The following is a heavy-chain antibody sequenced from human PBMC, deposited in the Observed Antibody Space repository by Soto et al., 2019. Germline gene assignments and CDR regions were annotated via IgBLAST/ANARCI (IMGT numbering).Heavy chain of an antibody. J-gene: IGHJ5*02. D-gene: IGHD5-18*01. V-gene: IGHV1-69*13. CDR3: ARGPRYSYAYNWFDP. CDR1: GGTFSDYA. CDR2: IIPAFGSA. Sequence: SVKVSCKASGGTFSDYAISWVRQAPGQGLEWMGGIIPAFGSANYAQKFQGRVTITADESATTAYMELSSLRSEDTAVYYCARGPRYSYAYNWFDPWGQGTLVTVSS.